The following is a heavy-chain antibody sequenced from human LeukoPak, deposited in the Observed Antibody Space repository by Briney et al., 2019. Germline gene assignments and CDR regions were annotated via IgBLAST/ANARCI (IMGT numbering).Heavy chain of an antibody. V-gene: IGHV4-4*07. CDR2: IYNTGRT. CDR3: ARDAPRILGIAAVATGGYYYYYYMDV. D-gene: IGHD6-13*01. Sequence: SETLSLTCTVSGGSISSYYWNWIRQPAGKGLEWIGRIYNTGRTNYNPSLKSRVTISLDTPKNQFSLKLSSVTAADTAVYYCARDAPRILGIAAVATGGYYYYYYMDVWGKGTTVTISS. CDR1: GGSISSYY. J-gene: IGHJ6*03.